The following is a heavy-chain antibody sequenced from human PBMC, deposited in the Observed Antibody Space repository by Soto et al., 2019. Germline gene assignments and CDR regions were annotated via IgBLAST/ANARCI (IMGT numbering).Heavy chain of an antibody. CDR1: GGSISNVGYF. V-gene: IGHV4-30-4*01. D-gene: IGHD2-21*01. Sequence: QVQLQESGTGLVKPSQTLSLTCTVSGGSISNVGYFWSWILQPPGKGLEWIGFIYHTGTTYYNSSLRSRVSISIDTSKSQFSLKLNSVTAADTAVYYCARVIAAMQNWLDPCGQVTLVTVSP. CDR3: ARVIAAMQNWLDP. CDR2: IYHTGTT. J-gene: IGHJ5*02.